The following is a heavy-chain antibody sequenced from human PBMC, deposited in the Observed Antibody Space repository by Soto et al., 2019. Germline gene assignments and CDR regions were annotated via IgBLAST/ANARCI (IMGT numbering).Heavy chain of an antibody. Sequence: QLQLPESGPGLVKPSETLSLTCTASGGSISSNSDYWGWIRQPPGKGLEWIGSIYSSGSTYYNPSLKSRGTISVDTSKNQFSLKLTSVTAADTAVYYCARRVAVAKPYFDYWGQGILVTVSS. CDR1: GGSISSNSDY. CDR2: IYSSGST. D-gene: IGHD6-19*01. V-gene: IGHV4-39*01. J-gene: IGHJ4*02. CDR3: ARRVAVAKPYFDY.